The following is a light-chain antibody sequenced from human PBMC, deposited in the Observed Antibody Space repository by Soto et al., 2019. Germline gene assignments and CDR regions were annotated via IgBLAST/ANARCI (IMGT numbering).Light chain of an antibody. CDR1: QSVSSY. CDR2: DAS. CDR3: QQRSNWPPT. Sequence: EIVLTQSPATLSLSPGERATLSCRDSQSVSSYLAWYQQKPGQAPRLLIYDASNRATGIPARFSGSGSRTDFTLTICSLEPEDFAVYYCQQRSNWPPTFGGGTKVDIK. J-gene: IGKJ4*01. V-gene: IGKV3-11*01.